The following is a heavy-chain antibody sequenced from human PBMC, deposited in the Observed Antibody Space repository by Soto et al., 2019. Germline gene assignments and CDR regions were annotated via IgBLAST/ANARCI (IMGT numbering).Heavy chain of an antibody. V-gene: IGHV1-69*02. CDR2: IIPILGIA. CDR1: GGTFSSYT. Sequence: QVQLVQSGAEVKKPGSSVKVSCKASGGTFSSYTISWVRQAPGQGLEWMGRIIPILGIANYAQKFQGRVTITADKSTSTAYMELISLRSEDTAVYYCARLDCSSTSCYYYYGMDVWGQGTTVTVSS. D-gene: IGHD2-2*01. J-gene: IGHJ6*02. CDR3: ARLDCSSTSCYYYYGMDV.